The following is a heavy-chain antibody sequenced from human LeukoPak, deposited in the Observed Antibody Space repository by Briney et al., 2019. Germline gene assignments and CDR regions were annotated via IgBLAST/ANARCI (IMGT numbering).Heavy chain of an antibody. D-gene: IGHD5-12*01. CDR1: GFTFSDYY. J-gene: IGHJ4*02. V-gene: IGHV3-11*04. CDR3: ARDCGRWGYDWDYFDY. Sequence: PGGSLRLSCAASGFTFSDYYMSWIRQAPGKGLEWVSYISRSGDTIDYADSVKGRFTISRDNAKNSLYLQMNSLRAEDTAVYYCARDCGRWGYDWDYFDYWGQGTLVTVSS. CDR2: ISRSGDTI.